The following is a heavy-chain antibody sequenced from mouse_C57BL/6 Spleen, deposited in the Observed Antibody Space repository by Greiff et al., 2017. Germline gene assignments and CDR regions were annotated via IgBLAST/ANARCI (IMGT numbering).Heavy chain of an antibody. CDR2: IDPEDGET. CDR3: ARNYGNSDY. J-gene: IGHJ2*01. D-gene: IGHD2-1*01. Sequence: VQLKQSGAELVKPGASVKLSCTASGFNFKDYYMHWVKQRPEQGLEWIGRIDPEDGETKYATKFQGKATITADTSSNTAYLQLSRLTSEDTAVYYCARNYGNSDYWGQGTTLTVSS. V-gene: IGHV14-2*01. CDR1: GFNFKDYY.